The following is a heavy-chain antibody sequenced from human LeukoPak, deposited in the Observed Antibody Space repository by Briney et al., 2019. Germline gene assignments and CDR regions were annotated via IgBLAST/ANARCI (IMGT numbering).Heavy chain of an antibody. CDR1: GGSISRSSYY. CDR2: IYYSGST. D-gene: IGHD2-8*02. Sequence: SETLSLTCTVSGGSISRSSYYWGWTRQPPGKGLEWIGSIYYSGSTYYNPSLKSRVTISVDTSKNQFSLKLSSVTAADTAVYYCARPAGVVYAEYYFDYWGQGTLVTVSS. CDR3: ARPAGVVYAEYYFDY. V-gene: IGHV4-39*07. J-gene: IGHJ4*02.